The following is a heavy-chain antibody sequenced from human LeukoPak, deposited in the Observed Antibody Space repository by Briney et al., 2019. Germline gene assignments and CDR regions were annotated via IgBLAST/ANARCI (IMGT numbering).Heavy chain of an antibody. CDR3: ARDVRGSEVGAFDI. CDR2: IYYSGST. CDR1: GGSISSSSYY. V-gene: IGHV4-39*07. D-gene: IGHD3-10*01. Sequence: SETLSLTCTVSGGSISSSSYYWGWIRQPPGKGLEWIGSIYYSGSTYYNPSLKSRVTISVDTSKNQFSLKLSSVTAADTAVYYCARDVRGSEVGAFDIWGQGTMVTVSS. J-gene: IGHJ3*02.